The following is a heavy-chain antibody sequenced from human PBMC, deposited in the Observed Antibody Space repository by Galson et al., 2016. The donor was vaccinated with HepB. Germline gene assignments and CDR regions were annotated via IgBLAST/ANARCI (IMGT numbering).Heavy chain of an antibody. J-gene: IGHJ6*02. V-gene: IGHV1-18*01. Sequence: SVKVSCKASGYTFTSYGISWVRQAPGQGLEWMGWISAYNGNTNYAQKLQGRVTMTTDTSTSPAYMELRSLRTDDTAVYYGARDVVVIAISYYYHGMDVWGQGTTATVSS. D-gene: IGHD2-21*01. CDR1: GYTFTSYG. CDR3: ARDVVVIAISYYYHGMDV. CDR2: ISAYNGNT.